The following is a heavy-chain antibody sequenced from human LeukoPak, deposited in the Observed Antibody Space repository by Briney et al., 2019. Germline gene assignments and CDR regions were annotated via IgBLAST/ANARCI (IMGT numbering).Heavy chain of an antibody. CDR1: GFTFSSYG. Sequence: GGSLRLSCAASGFTFSSYGLHWVRQAPGKGLEWVAFIRYDGSNKYYADSVKGRFTISRDNSKNTLYLQMNSLRAEDTAVYYCASLYDSSGFFDYWGQGTLVTVSS. J-gene: IGHJ4*02. CDR2: IRYDGSNK. CDR3: ASLYDSSGFFDY. V-gene: IGHV3-30*02. D-gene: IGHD3-22*01.